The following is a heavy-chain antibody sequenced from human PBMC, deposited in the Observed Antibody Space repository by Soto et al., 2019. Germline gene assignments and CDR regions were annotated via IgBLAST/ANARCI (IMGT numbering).Heavy chain of an antibody. J-gene: IGHJ6*02. CDR3: ARDRRVVVPAAALRGFYDYGMDV. Sequence: QVQMQESGPGLVEPSQTLSLTCTVSGGSISSGSYYWSWIRQHPGKGLEWIGYISYSGSTYYNPSLKRRVTISVDTSNNQFSLRLSSVTAADTAVYYCARDRRVVVPAAALRGFYDYGMDVWGQGTTVTVSS. V-gene: IGHV4-31*03. D-gene: IGHD2-2*01. CDR2: ISYSGST. CDR1: GGSISSGSYY.